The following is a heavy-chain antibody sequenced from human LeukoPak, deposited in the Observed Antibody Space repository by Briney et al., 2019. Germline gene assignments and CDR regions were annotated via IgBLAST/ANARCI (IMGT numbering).Heavy chain of an antibody. V-gene: IGHV1-69*04. Sequence: ASVKVSCKASGGTFSSYAISWVRQAPGQGLEWMGRIIPILGIANYAQKFQGRVTITADKPTSTAYMELSSLRSEDTAVYYCARELRYFDWQSFDPWGQGTLVTVSS. D-gene: IGHD3-9*01. J-gene: IGHJ5*02. CDR2: IIPILGIA. CDR1: GGTFSSYA. CDR3: ARELRYFDWQSFDP.